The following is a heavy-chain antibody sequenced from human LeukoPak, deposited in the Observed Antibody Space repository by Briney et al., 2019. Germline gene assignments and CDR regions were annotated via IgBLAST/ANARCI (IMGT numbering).Heavy chain of an antibody. CDR2: ISCSSGII. V-gene: IGHV3-23*01. D-gene: IGHD6-25*01. Sequence: GGSLRLSCAASGFTFSSYAMSWVRQAPGKGLEWVSAISCSSGIIHYADSVKGRFTISRDNAMNSLYLQMNSLRDEDTAVYYCARAPRAADNGFDPWGQGTLVTVSS. J-gene: IGHJ5*02. CDR3: ARAPRAADNGFDP. CDR1: GFTFSSYA.